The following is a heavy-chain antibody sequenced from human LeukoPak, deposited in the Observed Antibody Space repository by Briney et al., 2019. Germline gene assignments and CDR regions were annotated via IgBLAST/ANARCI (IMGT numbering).Heavy chain of an antibody. Sequence: GGSLRLSCAASGFTFSSYAMSWVRQAPGKGLEWVSAISGSGGSTYYADSVKGRFTISGDNSKNTLYLQMNSLRAEDTAVYYCAASPVYAMVWSDPWGQGTLVTVSS. CDR3: AASPVYAMVWSDP. CDR2: ISGSGGST. D-gene: IGHD2-8*01. CDR1: GFTFSSYA. V-gene: IGHV3-23*01. J-gene: IGHJ5*02.